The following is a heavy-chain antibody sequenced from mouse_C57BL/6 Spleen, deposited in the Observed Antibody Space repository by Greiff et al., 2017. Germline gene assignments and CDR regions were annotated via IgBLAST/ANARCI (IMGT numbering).Heavy chain of an antibody. J-gene: IGHJ1*03. CDR2: INPNNGGT. D-gene: IGHD1-1*01. Sequence: VQLQQSGPELVKPGASVTMSCKASGYTFTDYNMHWVKQSHGKSLEWIGYINPNNGGTSYNQKFKGKATLTVNKSSSTAYMELRSLTSEASAVYYCAIHCYYGSSYDWYFDVWGTGTTVTVSS. CDR3: AIHCYYGSSYDWYFDV. CDR1: GYTFTDYN. V-gene: IGHV1-22*01.